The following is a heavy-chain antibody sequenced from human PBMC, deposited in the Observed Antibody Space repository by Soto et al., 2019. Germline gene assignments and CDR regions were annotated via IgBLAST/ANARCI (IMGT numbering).Heavy chain of an antibody. Sequence: QVQLPESGPGLLKPSQTLSLTCTVSGGSISSGGYYWSWIRQHPGKGLEWIGYIYYSGSTYYNPSLKSRVTISVDTSKNQFSLKLSSVTAADTAVYYCARGRGSTVRHLSGGMDVWGQGTTVTVSS. J-gene: IGHJ6*02. CDR1: GGSISSGGYY. D-gene: IGHD4-17*01. CDR2: IYYSGST. CDR3: ARGRGSTVRHLSGGMDV. V-gene: IGHV4-31*03.